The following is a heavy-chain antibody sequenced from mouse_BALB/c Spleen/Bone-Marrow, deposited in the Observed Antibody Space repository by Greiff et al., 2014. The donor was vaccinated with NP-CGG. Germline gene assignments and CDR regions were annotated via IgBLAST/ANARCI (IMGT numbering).Heavy chain of an antibody. CDR2: IRNKANGYTT. CDR3: ARALIVFDY. CDR1: GFTFTDYY. J-gene: IGHJ2*01. Sequence: VQLKESGGGLVQPGGSLRLSCATSGFTFTDYYMSWARQPPGKALEWLGFIRNKANGYTTEYSASVKGRFTISRDNSQSILYLQMNTLRAEDSATYYCARALIVFDYWGQGTTLTVSS. V-gene: IGHV7-3*02.